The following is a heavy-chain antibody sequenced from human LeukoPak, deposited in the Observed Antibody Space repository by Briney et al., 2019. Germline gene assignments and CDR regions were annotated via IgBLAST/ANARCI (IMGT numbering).Heavy chain of an antibody. CDR2: IKEDGSKK. V-gene: IGHV3-7*01. Sequence: GGSLRLSCAASGFTFSNFWINWVRQAPGKGLEWVANIKEDGSKKYYVDSVKGRFTISRDNAKNSLYLQMNSLRAEDTAVYYCARDRHYYDSSGYGDYWGQGTLVTVSS. D-gene: IGHD3-22*01. CDR3: ARDRHYYDSSGYGDY. CDR1: GFTFSNFW. J-gene: IGHJ4*02.